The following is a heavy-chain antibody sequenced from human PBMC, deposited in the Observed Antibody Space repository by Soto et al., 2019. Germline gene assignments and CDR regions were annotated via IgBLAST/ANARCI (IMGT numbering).Heavy chain of an antibody. CDR3: ARNGR. CDR2: IKPDGSET. Sequence: EVQLVESGGGLVQPGGSLRLSCAASGFTFSTYWRSWVRHAPGKGLEWVANIKPDGSETDYVDSVKGRFTISRDNAKNSVFLQMNSLRAEDTAVYYCARNGRWGHGTFVTVSS. V-gene: IGHV3-7*05. J-gene: IGHJ4*01. CDR1: GFTFSTYW. D-gene: IGHD2-8*01.